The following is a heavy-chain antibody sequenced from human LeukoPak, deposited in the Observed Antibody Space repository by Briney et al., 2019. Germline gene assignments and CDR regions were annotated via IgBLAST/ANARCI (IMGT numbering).Heavy chain of an antibody. D-gene: IGHD2-2*01. CDR3: ASRSPALDY. CDR2: IWYDGSNK. J-gene: IGHJ4*02. CDR1: GFTFSNYG. V-gene: IGHV3-33*01. Sequence: PGRSLRLSCAASGFTFSNYGMHWLRQAPDKGLEWVAVIWYDGSNKYYADSVKGRFTISRDNSKNRLDLQMNSLRVEDTAVYYCASRSPALDYWGQGTLVTVSS.